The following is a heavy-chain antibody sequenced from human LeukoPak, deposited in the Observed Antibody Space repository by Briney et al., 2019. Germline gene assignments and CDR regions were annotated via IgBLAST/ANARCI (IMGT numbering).Heavy chain of an antibody. D-gene: IGHD4-17*01. CDR3: ARDQDDYGDYGGIYI. J-gene: IGHJ3*02. Sequence: GGSLRLSCAASGFTFSSYGMHWVRQAPGKGLEWVAFIRYDGSNKYYADSVKGRFTISRDNSKNTLYLQMNSLRAEDTAVYYCARDQDDYGDYGGIYIWGQGTMVTVSS. CDR2: IRYDGSNK. CDR1: GFTFSSYG. V-gene: IGHV3-30*02.